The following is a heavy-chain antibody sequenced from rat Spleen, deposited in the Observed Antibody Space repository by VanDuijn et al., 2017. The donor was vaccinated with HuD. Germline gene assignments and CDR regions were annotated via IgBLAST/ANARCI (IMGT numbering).Heavy chain of an antibody. Sequence: EVQLVESGGGLMQPGRSMKFSCAASGFTFNNYWMTWIRQAPGKGLEWVASITNASGRTYYRDSVKGRFTISRDNAKSTLYLEMDSLRSEDTATYYCARHPQLGTFWYFDFWGQGTLVTVSS. D-gene: IGHD3-4*01. CDR3: ARHPQLGTFWYFDF. CDR1: GFTFNNYW. J-gene: IGHJ3*01. V-gene: IGHV5-31*01. CDR2: ITNASGRT.